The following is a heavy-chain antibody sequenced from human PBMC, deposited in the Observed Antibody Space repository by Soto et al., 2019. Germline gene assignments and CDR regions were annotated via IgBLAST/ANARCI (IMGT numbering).Heavy chain of an antibody. J-gene: IGHJ4*02. V-gene: IGHV3-30*14. Sequence: GGSLRLSCAASGFTFSSHTMHWVRQAPCKGLEWLSLMSHDGNIKFYADSVKGRFTIPRDNSKNTLYLQMNSLRAEDTAVYYCARAWGGAAPDPLDYWGQGTLVTVSS. CDR3: ARAWGGAAPDPLDY. D-gene: IGHD1-26*01. CDR2: MSHDGNIK. CDR1: GFTFSSHT.